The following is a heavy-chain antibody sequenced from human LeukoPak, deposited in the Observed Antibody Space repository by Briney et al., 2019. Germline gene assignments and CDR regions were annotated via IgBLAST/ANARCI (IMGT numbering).Heavy chain of an antibody. CDR3: AKEGYRYGYAIDY. CDR2: ISGSGGST. D-gene: IGHD5-18*01. Sequence: QPGGSLRVSCAASGFTFSTYAMSWIRQAPVKGLEWVSAISGSGGSTYYADSVKGRFTISRDNSKNTLYLQMNSLRAKDTAVYYCAKEGYRYGYAIDYWGQGTLVTVSS. CDR1: GFTFSTYA. J-gene: IGHJ4*02. V-gene: IGHV3-23*01.